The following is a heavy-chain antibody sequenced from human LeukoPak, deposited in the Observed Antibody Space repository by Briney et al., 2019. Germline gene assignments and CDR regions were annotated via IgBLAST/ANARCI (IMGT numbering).Heavy chain of an antibody. CDR3: VKDSPPRYSGSPPAY. CDR2: IKQDASQE. V-gene: IGHV3-7*03. D-gene: IGHD1-26*01. J-gene: IGHJ4*02. Sequence: GGSLRLSCAASGFTFSSYWMSWVRQAPGKGPEWVAHIKQDASQEDHVDSVKGRFTISRDNAKNSLYLQMNSLRADDTAVYYCVKDSPPRYSGSPPAYWGQGTLVTVSS. CDR1: GFTFSSYW.